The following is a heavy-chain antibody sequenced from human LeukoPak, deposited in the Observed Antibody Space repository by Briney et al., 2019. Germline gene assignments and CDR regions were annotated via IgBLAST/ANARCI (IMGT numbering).Heavy chain of an antibody. CDR1: GFIVGDTH. J-gene: IGHJ6*03. D-gene: IGHD5-18*01. CDR3: ARLQGYSLGYQYFYYMDV. Sequence: PGGSLRLSCPGSGFIVGDTHMTWVRQAPGKGLEWVSLVYSGITTHYADSVKGRFSISRDHSNNILYLQMNTLRAEDTAVYYCARLQGYSLGYQYFYYMDVWGTGTTVTVSS. CDR2: VYSGITT. V-gene: IGHV3-53*01.